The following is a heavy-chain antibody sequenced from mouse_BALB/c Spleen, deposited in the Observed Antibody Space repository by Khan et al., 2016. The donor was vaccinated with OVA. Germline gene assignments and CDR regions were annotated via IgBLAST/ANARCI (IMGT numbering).Heavy chain of an antibody. CDR1: GYTFISFG. CDR3: TRPPYFSCTLDY. J-gene: IGHJ4*01. D-gene: IGHD2-10*01. V-gene: IGHV9-3-1*01. CDR2: INTYTGEP. Sequence: QIQLVQSGPELKKPGETVKISCKASGYTFISFGMNWVKQSPGKALKWMGWINTYTGEPTYADDFKGRFAFSLETSASTAYLQINNHKNEDTATYFCTRPPYFSCTLDYWGQGTSVTVSS.